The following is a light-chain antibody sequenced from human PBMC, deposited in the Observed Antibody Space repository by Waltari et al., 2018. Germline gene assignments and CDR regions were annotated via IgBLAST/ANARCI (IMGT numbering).Light chain of an antibody. CDR2: DAS. J-gene: IGKJ2*01. V-gene: IGKV1D-8*01. CDR3: QHYYNFPHT. Sequence: VIWMTQSPSLLSASTGDRVTITCRMSQGINSFLAWYQQKPGRAPHLLIYDASTLQSGVPSRFSGSGSGTEFTLTITSLQSEDFATYYCQHYYNFPHTFGQGTKLEI. CDR1: QGINSF.